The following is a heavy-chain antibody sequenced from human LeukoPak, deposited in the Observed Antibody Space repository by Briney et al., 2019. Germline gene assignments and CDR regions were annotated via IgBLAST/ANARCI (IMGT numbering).Heavy chain of an antibody. J-gene: IGHJ3*02. CDR1: GLSLSVNY. Sequence: PGGSLRLSCAASGLSLSVNYMTWVRQSPGKGLEWLSNIYRDGNTYYADSVNGRFSISRDDYKNTLYLEMNSLRAEDTALYYCARYTFRADDIWGQGSMVTVSS. D-gene: IGHD3-10*01. V-gene: IGHV3-53*01. CDR3: ARYTFRADDI. CDR2: IYRDGNT.